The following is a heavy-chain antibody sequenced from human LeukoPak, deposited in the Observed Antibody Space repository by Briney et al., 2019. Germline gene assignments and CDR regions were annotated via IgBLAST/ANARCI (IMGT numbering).Heavy chain of an antibody. D-gene: IGHD2-15*01. CDR3: ARGYCSGGSCYSVGNWFDP. J-gene: IGHJ5*02. CDR2: INPNSGGT. Sequence: GASVKVSCKAAGYTFTGYYMFWVRKAPGQGLEWMGRINPNSGGTNYAQKFQGRVTMTRDTSISTAYMELSRLRSDDTAVYYCARGYCSGGSCYSVGNWFDPWGQGTLVTVSS. CDR1: GYTFTGYY. V-gene: IGHV1-2*06.